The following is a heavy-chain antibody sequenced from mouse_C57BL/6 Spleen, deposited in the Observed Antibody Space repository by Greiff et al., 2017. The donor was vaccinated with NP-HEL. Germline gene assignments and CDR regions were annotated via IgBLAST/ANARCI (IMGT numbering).Heavy chain of an antibody. J-gene: IGHJ3*01. Sequence: QVQLQQPGAELVRPGSSVKLSCKASGYTFTSYWMHWVKQRPIQGLEWIGNIDPSDSETHYNQKFKDKATLTVDKSSSTAYMQLSSLTSEDSAVYYCARSHYGSSEWFAYWGQGTLVTVSA. CDR2: IDPSDSET. D-gene: IGHD1-1*01. CDR1: GYTFTSYW. V-gene: IGHV1-52*01. CDR3: ARSHYGSSEWFAY.